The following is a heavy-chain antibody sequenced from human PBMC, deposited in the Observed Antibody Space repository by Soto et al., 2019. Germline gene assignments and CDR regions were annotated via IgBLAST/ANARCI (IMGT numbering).Heavy chain of an antibody. CDR1: GFTFSSYA. V-gene: IGHV3-23*01. Sequence: LRLSCAASGFTFSSYAMSWVRQAPGKGLEWVSAISGSGGSTYYADSVKGRFTISRDNSKNTLYLQMNSLRAEDTAVYYCAKGSGRSVAAAGTFGYWGQGTLVTVSS. J-gene: IGHJ4*02. CDR3: AKGSGRSVAAAGTFGY. CDR2: ISGSGGST. D-gene: IGHD6-13*01.